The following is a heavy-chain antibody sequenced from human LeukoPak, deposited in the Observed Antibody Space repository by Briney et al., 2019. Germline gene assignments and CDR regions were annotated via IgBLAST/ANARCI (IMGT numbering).Heavy chain of an antibody. Sequence: PSQTLSLTCTVSGGSISSGGYYWSWIRQHPGKGLEWIGYIYYSGSTYYNPSLKSRVTISVDTSKNQFSLKLSSVTAADTAVYYCARLIVVYGYFDYWGQGTLVTVSS. D-gene: IGHD1-26*01. CDR3: ARLIVVYGYFDY. J-gene: IGHJ4*02. V-gene: IGHV4-31*03. CDR2: IYYSGST. CDR1: GGSISSGGYY.